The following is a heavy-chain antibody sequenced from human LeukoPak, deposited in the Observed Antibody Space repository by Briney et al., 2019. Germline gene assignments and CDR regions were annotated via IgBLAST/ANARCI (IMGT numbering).Heavy chain of an antibody. CDR2: IYYSGST. V-gene: IGHV4-39*01. J-gene: IGHJ4*02. CDR3: ARGLRYTDY. Sequence: PSETLSLTCTVSGGSISNYYWSWIRQPPGKGLEWIGSIYYSGSTYYNPSLKSRVTISVHTSKNQFSLRLSSVTAADTAVYYCARGLRYTDYWGQGTLVTVSS. CDR1: GGSISNYY. D-gene: IGHD3-9*01.